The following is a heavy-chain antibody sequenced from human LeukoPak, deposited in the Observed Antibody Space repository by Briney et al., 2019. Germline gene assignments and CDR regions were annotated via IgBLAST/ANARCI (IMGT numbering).Heavy chain of an antibody. Sequence: ASVKVSCKASGYTFTGYYMHWVRQAPGQGLEWMGWINPSSGGTNYAQKFQGRVTMTRDTSISTAYMELSRLRSDDTAVYYCARALYSYGIGYYMDVWGKGTTVTVSS. J-gene: IGHJ6*03. D-gene: IGHD5-18*01. CDR3: ARALYSYGIGYYMDV. V-gene: IGHV1-2*02. CDR1: GYTFTGYY. CDR2: INPSSGGT.